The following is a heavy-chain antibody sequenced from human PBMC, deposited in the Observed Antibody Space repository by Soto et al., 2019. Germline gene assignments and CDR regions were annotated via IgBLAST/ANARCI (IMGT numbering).Heavy chain of an antibody. V-gene: IGHV4-61*08. J-gene: IGHJ4*02. CDR2: IYYSGIT. CDR1: GGSISSGDYY. CDR3: ARAGGVYYFDY. D-gene: IGHD2-8*02. Sequence: PSETLSFTCTVSGGSISSGDYYWSWIRQPPGKGLEWIGYIYYSGITDYNPSLKSRVTISVDTSKSQFSLKLSSVTAADTAVYYCARAGGVYYFDYWGQGTLVTVSS.